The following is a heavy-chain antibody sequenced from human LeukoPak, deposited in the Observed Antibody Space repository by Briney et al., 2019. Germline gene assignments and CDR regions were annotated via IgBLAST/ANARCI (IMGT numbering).Heavy chain of an antibody. CDR3: ARANDIDVAATTFDS. V-gene: IGHV4-34*01. CDR1: GGSFSGYY. CDR2: INHSGST. Sequence: PSETLSLTCAVYGGSFSGYYWSWIRQPPGKGLEWIGEINHSGSTNYNPSLKSRVTISVDTSKNQFSLNLNTVTAADTAVYYCARANDIDVAATTFDSWGQGTLVTVSS. J-gene: IGHJ4*02. D-gene: IGHD5-12*01.